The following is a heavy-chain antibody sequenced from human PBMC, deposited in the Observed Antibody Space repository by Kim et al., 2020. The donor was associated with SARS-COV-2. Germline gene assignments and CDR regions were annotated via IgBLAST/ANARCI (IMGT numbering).Heavy chain of an antibody. CDR2: ISYDGINK. CDR3: ERDSLNGFGSGMLHNWFDH. V-gene: IGHV3-33*05. J-gene: IGHJ5*02. Sequence: GGSLRLSCVGSGFSFRNYGIHWVRQAPGKGLEWVEVISYDGINKFYGDSVEGRFTISRDDSRNTVYLQITSVRVEDTALYYCERDSLNGFGSGMLHNWFDHWGQGTLVNVSS. CDR1: GFSFRNYG. D-gene: IGHD3-10*01.